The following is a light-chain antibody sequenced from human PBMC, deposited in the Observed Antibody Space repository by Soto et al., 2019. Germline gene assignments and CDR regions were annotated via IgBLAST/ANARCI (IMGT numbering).Light chain of an antibody. CDR3: AAWDDSLNGPYV. CDR2: SNN. V-gene: IGLV1-44*01. CDR1: SSNIGSNT. J-gene: IGLJ1*01. Sequence: SVLPQPPSATVTPGQRVTISCSGSSSNIGSNTVNWYQQLPGTAPKLLIYSNNQRPSGVPDRFSGSKSGTSASLAISGLQSEDEADYYCAAWDDSLNGPYVFGTGTKVTVL.